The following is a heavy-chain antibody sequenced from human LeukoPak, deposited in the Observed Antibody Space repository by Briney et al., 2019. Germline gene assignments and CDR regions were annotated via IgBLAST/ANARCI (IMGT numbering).Heavy chain of an antibody. D-gene: IGHD2-15*01. Sequence: SVKVSCKASGGTFSSYAISWVRQAPGQGLEWMGRIIPILGIANYAQKFQGRVTITADKSTSTAYMELSSLRSEDTAVYCCARGLDIVVVVAATTLGAFDIWGQGTMVTVSS. V-gene: IGHV1-69*04. J-gene: IGHJ3*02. CDR1: GGTFSSYA. CDR2: IIPILGIA. CDR3: ARGLDIVVVVAATTLGAFDI.